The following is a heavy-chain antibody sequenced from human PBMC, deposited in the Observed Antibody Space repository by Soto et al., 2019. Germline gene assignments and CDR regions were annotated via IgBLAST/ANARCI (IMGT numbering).Heavy chain of an antibody. V-gene: IGHV1-69*13. CDR3: ARDIDGPDSPLGWFDP. Sequence: SVKVSCKASGGTFSSYAISWVRQAPGQGLEWMGGIIPIFGTANYAQKFQGRVTITADESTSTAYMELSSLRSEGTAVYYCARDIDGPDSPLGWFDPWGQGTLVTVSS. J-gene: IGHJ5*02. CDR1: GGTFSSYA. D-gene: IGHD1-26*01. CDR2: IIPIFGTA.